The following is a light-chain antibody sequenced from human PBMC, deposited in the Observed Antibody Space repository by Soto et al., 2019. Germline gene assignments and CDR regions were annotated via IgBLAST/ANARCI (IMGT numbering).Light chain of an antibody. V-gene: IGKV1-5*01. J-gene: IGKJ1*01. CDR1: QSISSW. CDR2: DAY. CDR3: QQYNSYRWT. Sequence: IQMTQSPSTLSASLGDRVTITCRASQSISSWLAWYQQKPGKAXKLLIYDAYSLESGVTSRFSGSGSGTEFTLTISSLQPDDFATYYCQQYNSYRWTFGPGTQVEIK.